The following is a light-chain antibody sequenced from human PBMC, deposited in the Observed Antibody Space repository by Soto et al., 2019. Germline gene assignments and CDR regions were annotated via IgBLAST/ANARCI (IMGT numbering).Light chain of an antibody. CDR2: EVS. Sequence: QSALTQPASVSGSPGQSITISCTGSSSDVGGYKYVSWYQQHPGKAPKLMIYEVSNRPSGVSNRFSGSKSGNTASLTISGLQDEDEAYYYCGGWDDSLSGPVFGGGTKVTVL. V-gene: IGLV2-14*01. J-gene: IGLJ2*01. CDR1: SSDVGGYKY. CDR3: GGWDDSLSGPV.